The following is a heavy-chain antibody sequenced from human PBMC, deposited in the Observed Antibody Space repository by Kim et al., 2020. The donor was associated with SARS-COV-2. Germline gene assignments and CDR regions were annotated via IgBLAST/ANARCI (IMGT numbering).Heavy chain of an antibody. D-gene: IGHD2-15*01. J-gene: IGHJ4*02. CDR2: DST. CDR3: AKYSGSHDY. V-gene: IGHV3-23*01. Sequence: DSTYYADSVKGRFTISRDNSKNTVYLQMNSLRAEYTAIYYCAKYSGSHDYWGQGTLVTVSS.